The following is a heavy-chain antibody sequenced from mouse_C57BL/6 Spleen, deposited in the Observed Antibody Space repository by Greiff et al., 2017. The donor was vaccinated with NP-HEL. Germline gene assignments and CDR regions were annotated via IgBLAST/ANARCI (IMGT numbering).Heavy chain of an antibody. CDR3: ARGGLRDVPAWFAY. D-gene: IGHD2-4*01. CDR1: GYSFTGYY. Sequence: VQLKQSGPELVKPGASVKISCKASGYSFTGYYMNWVKQSPEKSLEWIGEINPSTGGTTYNQKFKAKATLTVDKSSSTAYMQLKSLTSEDSAVYYCARGGLRDVPAWFAYWGQGTLVTVSA. V-gene: IGHV1-42*01. J-gene: IGHJ3*01. CDR2: INPSTGGT.